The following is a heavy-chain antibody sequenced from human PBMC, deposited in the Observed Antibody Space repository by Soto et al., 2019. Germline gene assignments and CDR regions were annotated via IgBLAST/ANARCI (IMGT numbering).Heavy chain of an antibody. D-gene: IGHD4-17*01. CDR3: AHAGDYDLLTFDH. CDR1: GFSLSTYHMG. J-gene: IGHJ4*02. Sequence: QITLKESGPTLVRPAQTLTLTCDFSGFSLSTYHMGVAWLRHPPGKALEWLALIYWDDDKRYSPSLKDRLAISKDTASHQVVLTITNIDPGDSATYFCAHAGDYDLLTFDHWGPGTLVTVSS. CDR2: IYWDDDK. V-gene: IGHV2-5*02.